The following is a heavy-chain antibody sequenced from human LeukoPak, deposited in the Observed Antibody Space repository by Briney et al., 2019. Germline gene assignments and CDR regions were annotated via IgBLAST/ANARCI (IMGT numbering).Heavy chain of an antibody. V-gene: IGHV1-18*01. CDR1: GYTFTSYG. CDR3: ARGSWEYDFWSGSHYYYYMDV. Sequence: ASVKVSCKASGYTFTSYGISWVRQAPGQGLEWMGWISAYNGNTNYAQKLQGRVTMTTDTSTSTAYMELRSLRSDDTAVYYCARGSWEYDFWSGSHYYYYMDVWGKGTTVTVSS. CDR2: ISAYNGNT. D-gene: IGHD3-3*01. J-gene: IGHJ6*03.